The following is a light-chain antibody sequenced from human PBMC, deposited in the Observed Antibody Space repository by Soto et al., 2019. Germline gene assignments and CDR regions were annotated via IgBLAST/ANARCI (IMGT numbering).Light chain of an antibody. CDR3: WQATQVPWT. V-gene: IGKV2-24*01. Sequence: DIVMTQNPLSSPVTLGQPASISCRASQSLVHSNGNTYLSWLQQRPGQPPRLLIHKISKRVSGVTDRDSGSGAGTEFTLKISRVAPEYGGVYYCWQATQVPWTFGRGTRVESK. J-gene: IGKJ1*01. CDR2: KIS. CDR1: QSLVHSNGNTY.